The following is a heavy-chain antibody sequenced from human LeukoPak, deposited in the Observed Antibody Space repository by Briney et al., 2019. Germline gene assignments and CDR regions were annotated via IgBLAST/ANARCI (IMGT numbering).Heavy chain of an antibody. J-gene: IGHJ4*02. V-gene: IGHV3-7*01. Sequence: PGXXLRLSCAASGFTFSSYWMSWVRQAPGKGVEWVANIKEDGSEKYYVDSVKGGFTISRDNAKNSLYLQMNSLRADDTAVYYCARADYYGSGSYYWKWGQGTLVTVSS. CDR1: GFTFSSYW. CDR3: ARADYYGSGSYYWK. D-gene: IGHD3-10*01. CDR2: IKEDGSEK.